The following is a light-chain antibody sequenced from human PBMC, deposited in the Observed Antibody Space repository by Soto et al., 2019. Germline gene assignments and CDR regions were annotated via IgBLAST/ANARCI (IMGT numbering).Light chain of an antibody. Sequence: EIVMTQSPATLSVSPGERATLSCRASQTVSSSLAWYQQKPGQAPRLLIYEASNRATGIPARFSGSGSGADFTLTISSLEPEDFALYYCQQHINWPLNFGGGIKLDIK. CDR2: EAS. J-gene: IGKJ4*01. CDR3: QQHINWPLN. V-gene: IGKV3-11*01. CDR1: QTVSSS.